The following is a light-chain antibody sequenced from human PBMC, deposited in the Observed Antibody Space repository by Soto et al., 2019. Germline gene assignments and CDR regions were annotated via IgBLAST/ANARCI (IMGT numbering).Light chain of an antibody. CDR2: EVS. J-gene: IGLJ1*01. CDR3: SSYSSSSTLV. CDR1: SSDVGGYKY. Sequence: QSALTQPASVSGSPGQSITLAGTGTSSDVGGYKYVSWYQQHPGKAPKLMIYEVSNRPSGVSNRFSGSKSGNTASLTISGLQAEDEADYYCSSYSSSSTLVFGTGTKVTVL. V-gene: IGLV2-14*01.